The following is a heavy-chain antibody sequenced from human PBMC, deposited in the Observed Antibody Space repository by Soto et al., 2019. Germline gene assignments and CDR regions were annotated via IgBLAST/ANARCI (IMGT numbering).Heavy chain of an antibody. Sequence: PGESLKISCKGSGYSFTSYCIGWVRQMPGKGLEWMGIIYPGDSDTRYSPSFQGQVTISADKSISTAYLQWSSLKASDTAMYYCARRKYCTNGVCYFRDDAFDIWGQGTMVTVSS. D-gene: IGHD2-8*01. CDR2: IYPGDSDT. J-gene: IGHJ3*02. CDR3: ARRKYCTNGVCYFRDDAFDI. V-gene: IGHV5-51*01. CDR1: GYSFTSYC.